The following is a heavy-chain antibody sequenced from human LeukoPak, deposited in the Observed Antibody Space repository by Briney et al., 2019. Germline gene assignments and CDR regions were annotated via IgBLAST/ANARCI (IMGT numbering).Heavy chain of an antibody. CDR1: GYTFSVYY. Sequence: GASVKVSCKTSGYTFSVYYIEWVRQAPGLGLEWVGWINPNTGGTNYAQNFQGRVTMTRDTSISTACMEVTRLTSDDTAIYYCARDLGFDSWGQGTLVTVSS. CDR2: INPNTGGT. CDR3: ARDLGFDS. V-gene: IGHV1-2*02. J-gene: IGHJ4*02. D-gene: IGHD3-16*01.